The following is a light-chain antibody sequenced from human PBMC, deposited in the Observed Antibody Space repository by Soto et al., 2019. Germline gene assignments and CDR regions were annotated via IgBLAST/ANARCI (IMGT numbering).Light chain of an antibody. CDR3: QQRSNWRRT. J-gene: IGKJ5*01. Sequence: IVLTHSPATLSLSPGERATLSCRPSQSVSSYLAWYQQKPGQAPRLLIYDASNRATGIPARFSGSGSGTDFTLTISSLEPEDFAVYYCQQRSNWRRTFGQGTRLEIK. V-gene: IGKV3-11*01. CDR1: QSVSSY. CDR2: DAS.